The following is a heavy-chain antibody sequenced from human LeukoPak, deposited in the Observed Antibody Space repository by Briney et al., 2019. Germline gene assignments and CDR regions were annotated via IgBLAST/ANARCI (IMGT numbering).Heavy chain of an antibody. CDR3: VRVSGFCTNGVCPSFDP. V-gene: IGHV3-30-3*01. CDR1: GFTFSSYA. CDR2: ISYDGSNK. Sequence: GGSLRLSCAASGFTFSSYAMHWVRQAPGKGLEWVAVISYDGSNKYYADSVKGRFTISRDNSKNTLYLQMNSLRTEDTAVYYCVRVSGFCTNGVCPSFDPWGQGTLVTVSS. D-gene: IGHD2-8*01. J-gene: IGHJ5*02.